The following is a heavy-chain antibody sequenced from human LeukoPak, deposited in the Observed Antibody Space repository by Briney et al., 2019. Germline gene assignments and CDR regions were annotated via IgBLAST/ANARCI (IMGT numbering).Heavy chain of an antibody. J-gene: IGHJ4*02. Sequence: GGSLRLSCAASGFTFSSYWMSWVRQAPGKGLEWVANIKEDGSEKYYVDSVKGRFTISRDNAKKSLYLQMNSLRAEDTAVYYCARDLSGGGYDYWGQGPVVTVSS. CDR3: ARDLSGGGYDY. CDR1: GFTFSSYW. D-gene: IGHD3-16*01. V-gene: IGHV3-7*03. CDR2: IKEDGSEK.